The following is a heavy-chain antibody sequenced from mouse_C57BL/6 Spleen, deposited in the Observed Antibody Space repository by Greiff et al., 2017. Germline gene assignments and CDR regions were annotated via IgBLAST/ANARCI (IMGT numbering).Heavy chain of an antibody. CDR1: GFTFSSYG. V-gene: IGHV5-6*01. J-gene: IGHJ3*01. Sequence: EVKLVESGGDLVKPGGSLKLSCAASGFTFSSYGMSWVRQTPDKRLEWVATISSGGSYTYYPESVKGRFTISRDNAKNTLYLQMSSLTSEGTAMYYCARPPLRGTWFAYWGQGTLVTVSA. CDR3: ARPPLRGTWFAY. D-gene: IGHD1-1*01. CDR2: ISSGGSYT.